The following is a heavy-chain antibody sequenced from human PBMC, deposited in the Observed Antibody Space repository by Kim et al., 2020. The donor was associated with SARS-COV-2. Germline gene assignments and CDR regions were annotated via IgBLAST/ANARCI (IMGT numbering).Heavy chain of an antibody. J-gene: IGHJ4*01. CDR1: GGSISSYY. CDR3: ARNLRLGYCSGGSCSSDY. CDR2: IYYSGST. V-gene: IGHV4-59*01. D-gene: IGHD2-15*01. Sequence: SETLSLTCTVSGGSISSYYWSWIRQPPGKGLEWIGYIYYSGSTNYNPSLKSRVTISVDTSKNQFSLKLSSVTAADTAVYYCARNLRLGYCSGGSCSSDY.